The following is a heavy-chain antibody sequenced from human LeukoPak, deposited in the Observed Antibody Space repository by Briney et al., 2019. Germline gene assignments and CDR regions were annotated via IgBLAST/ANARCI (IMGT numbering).Heavy chain of an antibody. V-gene: IGHV4-30-4*02. D-gene: IGHD3-10*01. J-gene: IGHJ6*02. Sequence: SETLSLTCTVSGGSISSDDYYWSWIRQPPGKGLEWIGYIYYSGSTYYNPSLKSRVAMSIDTSKNQFSLKLSSVTAADTAVYYCARDRGDYYHGMDVWGQGTTVTVSS. CDR2: IYYSGST. CDR1: GGSISSDDYY. CDR3: ARDRGDYYHGMDV.